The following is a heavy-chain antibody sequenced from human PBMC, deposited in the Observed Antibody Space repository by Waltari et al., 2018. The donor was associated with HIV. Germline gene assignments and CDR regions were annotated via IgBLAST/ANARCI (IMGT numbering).Heavy chain of an antibody. CDR3: ARGFLWFGEGYFDS. Sequence: EVQLMESGGGLIQPGGSLRLSCAASGFTVRSHYMSWIRQAPGKGLEWVSVIYSGGSTYYAESVKGRFTISRDNSKNTLYLQMNSLRAEDTAVYYCARGFLWFGEGYFDSWGQGTLVTVSS. V-gene: IGHV3-53*01. CDR2: IYSGGST. D-gene: IGHD3-10*01. CDR1: GFTVRSHY. J-gene: IGHJ4*02.